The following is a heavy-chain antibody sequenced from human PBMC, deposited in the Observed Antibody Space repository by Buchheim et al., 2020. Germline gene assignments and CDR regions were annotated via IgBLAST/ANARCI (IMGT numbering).Heavy chain of an antibody. Sequence: QVQLQESGPGLVKPSQTLSLTCTVSGGSISSGGYYWSWIRQHPGKGLEWIGYIYYSGSTYYNPSLKSRVTISVDTSKKQLLLKLSSVTAADTAVYYCARDTIYCSSTSCYGGFEGMDVWGQGTT. J-gene: IGHJ6*02. CDR2: IYYSGST. CDR1: GGSISSGGYY. CDR3: ARDTIYCSSTSCYGGFEGMDV. D-gene: IGHD2-2*01. V-gene: IGHV4-31*03.